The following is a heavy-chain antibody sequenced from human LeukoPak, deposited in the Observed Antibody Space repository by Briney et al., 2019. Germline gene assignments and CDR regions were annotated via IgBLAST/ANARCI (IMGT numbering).Heavy chain of an antibody. V-gene: IGHV4-59*02. CDR3: ARGEYYDSSGYYPTFDY. CDR2: IYYTGT. Sequence: KASETLSLTCTVSGGSVTDYYWSWIRQSPGKGLEWIGYIYYTGTSYNPSLKSRVTISLDTSKNQFSLRLSSVTAADTAVYYCARGEYYDSSGYYPTFDYWGQGTLVAVSS. J-gene: IGHJ4*02. D-gene: IGHD3-22*01. CDR1: GGSVTDYY.